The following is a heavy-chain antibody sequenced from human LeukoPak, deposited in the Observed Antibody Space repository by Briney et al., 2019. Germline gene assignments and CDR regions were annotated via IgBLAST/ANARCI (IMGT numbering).Heavy chain of an antibody. V-gene: IGHV4-59*08. D-gene: IGHD3-22*01. CDR3: ARQSGYYDSSGYYSALYYYYGMDV. CDR2: IYYSGST. Sequence: SETLSLTCTVSGGSISSYYWSRIRQPPGKGLEWIGYIYYSGSTNYNPSLKSRVTISVDTSKNQFSLKLSSVTAADTAVYYCARQSGYYDSSGYYSALYYYYGMDVWGQGTTVTVSS. J-gene: IGHJ6*02. CDR1: GGSISSYY.